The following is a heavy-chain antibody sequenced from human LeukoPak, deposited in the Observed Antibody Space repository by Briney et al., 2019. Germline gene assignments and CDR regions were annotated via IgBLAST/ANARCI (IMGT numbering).Heavy chain of an antibody. CDR3: VSQSYSGSDNYYFHY. D-gene: IGHD1-26*01. J-gene: IGHJ4*02. CDR2: ISGSGERT. V-gene: IGHV3-23*01. CDR1: GFMFSTYA. Sequence: GRSLRLSCVTSGFMFSTYAMSWVRQDPGKGLGWVSIISGSGERTYYADSVKGRFTVSRDNSKKTLYMEMKSLRVEDTAVYYCVSQSYSGSDNYYFHYWGQGTLVAVSS.